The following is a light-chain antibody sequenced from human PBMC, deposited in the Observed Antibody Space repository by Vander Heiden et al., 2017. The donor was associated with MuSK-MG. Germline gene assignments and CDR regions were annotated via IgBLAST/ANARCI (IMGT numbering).Light chain of an antibody. V-gene: IGLV2-14*01. CDR1: TIADGGYDY. J-gene: IGLJ1*01. CDR3: SSYTSSTTLDV. Sequence: SALTQPASVSGCPAQSITISCTGTTIADGGYDYVPWHQQHPGSAPKLMVYGVSYRPSGVSNRFSGSKSENTASLTISGLQAEDEADYYCSSYTSSTTLDVFGTGTKVTVL. CDR2: GVS.